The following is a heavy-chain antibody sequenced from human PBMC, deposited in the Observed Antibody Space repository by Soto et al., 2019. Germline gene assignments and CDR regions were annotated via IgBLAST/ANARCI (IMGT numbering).Heavy chain of an antibody. CDR3: ARGPGGPDGPGDY. Sequence: QVQLVQSGAEVKKPGASVKVSCKASGYTFTSYAMHWVRQSPGQRLEWMGWINAGNGITKYSQKCQGRVTTTRDTSASTAYMELSSLRSEDTAVYYCARGPGGPDGPGDYWGQGTLVTVSS. D-gene: IGHD2-15*01. CDR2: INAGNGIT. V-gene: IGHV1-3*01. CDR1: GYTFTSYA. J-gene: IGHJ4*02.